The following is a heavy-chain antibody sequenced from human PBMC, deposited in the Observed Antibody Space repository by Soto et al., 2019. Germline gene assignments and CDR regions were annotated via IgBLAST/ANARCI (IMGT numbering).Heavy chain of an antibody. Sequence: QVTLKESGPVLVKPTETLTLTCAVSGFSLSNDRMGVSWIRQPPGQALECLAHIFSNDEKSYSTSLKSRLTSSKDTSKSQVVLTMTNMDPVDTATYYCARIRTGPFFGSGNYYFYYYMDVWGKGTTVTVSS. D-gene: IGHD3-10*01. CDR2: IFSNDEK. CDR1: GFSLSNDRMG. CDR3: ARIRTGPFFGSGNYYFYYYMDV. J-gene: IGHJ6*03. V-gene: IGHV2-26*01.